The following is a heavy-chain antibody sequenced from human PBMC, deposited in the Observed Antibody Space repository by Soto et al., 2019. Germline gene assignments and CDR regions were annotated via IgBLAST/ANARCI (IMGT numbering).Heavy chain of an antibody. CDR1: GYTFTNYY. CDR3: ARSAPYDY. Sequence: QVQLMQSGAEVKKPGASVRVSCKASGYTFTNYYVHWVRQAPGQGLEWMGFINPNGDSTTYAQKFQGRFTVTTDTSTRTVYMQLSSLRSEDTAVFYCARSAPYDYWCQGTLVTVSS. CDR2: INPNGDST. J-gene: IGHJ4*02. V-gene: IGHV1-46*01.